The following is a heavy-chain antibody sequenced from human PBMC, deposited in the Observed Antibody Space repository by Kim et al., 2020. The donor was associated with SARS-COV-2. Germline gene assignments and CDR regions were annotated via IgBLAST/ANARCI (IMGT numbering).Heavy chain of an antibody. Sequence: ADSVKGRFTIARDNSKNTLYLQMNSLRAEDTAVYYCARDHEGGYDVLLAYWGQGTLVTVSS. J-gene: IGHJ4*02. D-gene: IGHD5-12*01. V-gene: IGHV3-33*01. CDR3: ARDHEGGYDVLLAY.